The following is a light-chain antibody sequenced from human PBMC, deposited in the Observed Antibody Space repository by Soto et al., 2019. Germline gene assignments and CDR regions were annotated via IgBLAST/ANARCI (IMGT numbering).Light chain of an antibody. CDR2: GAS. CDR1: QSITFK. V-gene: IGKV3-15*01. Sequence: EIVMTQSPATLSVSPGDSATLSCRASQSITFKLAWYQQKPGQAPRLLIYGASTRATGIPARFSGRGAGTEFTLTISSLQSEDFAMYYCQQYNNWPHWTFCQGTKVEIK. CDR3: QQYNNWPHWT. J-gene: IGKJ1*01.